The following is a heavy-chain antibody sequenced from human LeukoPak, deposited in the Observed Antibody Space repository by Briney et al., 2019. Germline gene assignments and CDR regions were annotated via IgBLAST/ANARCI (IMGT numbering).Heavy chain of an antibody. J-gene: IGHJ5*02. CDR1: KFTFSSYD. CDR2: IRFDENNK. Sequence: GGSLRLSCVASKFTFSSYDMHWVRQAPGKGLEWVAFIRFDENNKYYAESVKGRFTISRDNSKNTLYLQMNSLRTEDTAVYYCAKGGHSSGWPNWFDPWGQGTLVTVSS. D-gene: IGHD6-19*01. CDR3: AKGGHSSGWPNWFDP. V-gene: IGHV3-30*02.